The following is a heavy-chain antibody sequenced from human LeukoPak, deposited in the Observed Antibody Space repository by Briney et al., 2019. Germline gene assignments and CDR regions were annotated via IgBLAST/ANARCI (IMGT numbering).Heavy chain of an antibody. V-gene: IGHV4-59*08. CDR3: ARHILYSSSWQVYYYGMDV. CDR2: IYYSGST. CDR1: GGSISSYY. J-gene: IGHJ6*02. Sequence: SEALSLTCTVSGGSISSYYWSWIRQPPGKGLEWIGYIYYSGSTNYNPSLKSRVTISVDTSKNQFSLKLSSVTAADTAVYYCARHILYSSSWQVYYYGMDVWGQGTTVTVSS. D-gene: IGHD6-13*01.